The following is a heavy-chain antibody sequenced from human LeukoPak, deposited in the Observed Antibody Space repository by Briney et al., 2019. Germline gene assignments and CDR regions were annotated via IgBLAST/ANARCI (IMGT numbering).Heavy chain of an antibody. CDR2: INSDGSST. D-gene: IGHD2-2*01. CDR1: GFTFSSYW. J-gene: IGHJ6*03. Sequence: GGSLRLSCAASGFTFSSYWMHWVRQAPGKGLVWVSRINSDGSSTSYADSVKGRFTISRDKAKNTLYLQMNRLRAEDTAVYYCARGDIVVVPAAHYYYMDVWGKGTTVTVSS. V-gene: IGHV3-74*01. CDR3: ARGDIVVVPAAHYYYMDV.